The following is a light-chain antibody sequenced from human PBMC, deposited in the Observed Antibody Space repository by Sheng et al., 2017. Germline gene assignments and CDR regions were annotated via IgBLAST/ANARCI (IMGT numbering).Light chain of an antibody. V-gene: IGLV1-44*01. J-gene: IGLJ1*01. CDR3: SSYAGSNILYV. CDR2: GNN. Sequence: QSVLTQPPSASGTPGQRVTISCSGSSSNIGSNTVDWYQQLPGTAPKLLIYGNNHWPSGVPDRFSGSKSGNTASLTVSGLQAEDEADYYCSSYAGSNILYVFGTGTKVTVL. CDR1: SSNIGSNT.